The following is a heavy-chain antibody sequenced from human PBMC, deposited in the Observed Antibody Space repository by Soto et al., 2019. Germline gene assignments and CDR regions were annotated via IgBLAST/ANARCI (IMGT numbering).Heavy chain of an antibody. V-gene: IGHV4-39*07. J-gene: IGHJ4*02. CDR2: IYYSGST. CDR3: ARAAGQSLFDY. Sequence: PSETLSLTCTVSGGSISSSSYYWGWIRQPPGKGLEWIGNIYYSGSTYYNPSLKSRVTISVDTSKNQFSLKLSSVTAADTAVYYCARAAGQSLFDYWGQGTLVTVSS. CDR1: GGSISSSSYY.